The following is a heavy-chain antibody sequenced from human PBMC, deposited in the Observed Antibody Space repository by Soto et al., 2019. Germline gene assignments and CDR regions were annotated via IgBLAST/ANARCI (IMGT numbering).Heavy chain of an antibody. D-gene: IGHD5-12*01. CDR3: ARDSGYDLVYYYGMDV. J-gene: IGHJ6*02. V-gene: IGHV4-31*03. CDR1: GGSISSGGYY. Sequence: SETLSLTCTVSGGSISSGGYYWSWIRQHPGKGLEWIGYIYYSGSTYYNPSLKSRVTISVDTSKNQFSLKLSSVTAADTAVYYCARDSGYDLVYYYGMDVWGQGTTVTVSS. CDR2: IYYSGST.